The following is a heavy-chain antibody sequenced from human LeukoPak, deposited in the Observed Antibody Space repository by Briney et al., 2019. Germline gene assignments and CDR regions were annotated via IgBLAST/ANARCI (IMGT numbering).Heavy chain of an antibody. J-gene: IGHJ6*02. V-gene: IGHV3-30-3*01. D-gene: IGHD6-13*01. CDR2: ISYDGSNK. CDR1: GFTFSSYA. CDR3: ARSIRYSSSWYSPTSEDV. Sequence: GRSLRLSCAASGFTFSSYAMHWVRQGPGKGLEWVAVISYDGSNKYYADSVKGRFTISRDNSKNTLYLQMNSLRAEDTAVYYCARSIRYSSSWYSPTSEDVWGQGTTVTVSS.